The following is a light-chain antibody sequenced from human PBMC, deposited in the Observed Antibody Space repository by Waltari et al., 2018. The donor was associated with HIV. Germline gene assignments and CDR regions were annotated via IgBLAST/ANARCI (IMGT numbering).Light chain of an antibody. Sequence: QSALTQPASVSGSPGQSITISCSGTSSDVGGYNYVSWYQQHSGKAPKLMIYEVTNRPSGVSNRFSGSKSGNTASLTISGLQPEDEADYYCSSYTSTSTQVFGTGTTVTVL. V-gene: IGLV2-14*01. CDR2: EVT. J-gene: IGLJ1*01. CDR1: SSDVGGYNY. CDR3: SSYTSTSTQV.